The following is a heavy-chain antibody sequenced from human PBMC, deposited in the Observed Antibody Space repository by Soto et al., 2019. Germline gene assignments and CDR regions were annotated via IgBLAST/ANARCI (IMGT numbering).Heavy chain of an antibody. J-gene: IGHJ6*02. D-gene: IGHD3-10*01. CDR2: IYYSGST. V-gene: IGHV4-59*01. CDR3: ARDRRYYYGSGSYYRPSSGMDV. CDR1: GGSISSYY. Sequence: LSLTCTVSGGSISSYYCSWIRQPPGKGLEWIGYIYYSGSTNYNPSLKSRVTISVDTSKNKFYLKLSSVTAADTGLYYCARDRRYYYGSGSYYRPSSGMDVCGQGPKVAVSS.